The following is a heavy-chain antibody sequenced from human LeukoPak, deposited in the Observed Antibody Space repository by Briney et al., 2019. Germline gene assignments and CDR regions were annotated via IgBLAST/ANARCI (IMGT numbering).Heavy chain of an antibody. CDR1: GFTFSNYW. Sequence: GGSLRLSCAASGFTFSNYWMSWVRQAPGKGLEWVANIKQDGGEKYYVDSVKGRFTISRDNAKNSLDLQMNSLRAEDTAVYYCARAGMFHAFWGGSYTTDNYYYGMDVWGQGTTVTVSS. CDR3: ARAGMFHAFWGGSYTTDNYYYGMDV. J-gene: IGHJ6*02. D-gene: IGHD3-3*01. CDR2: IKQDGGEK. V-gene: IGHV3-7*03.